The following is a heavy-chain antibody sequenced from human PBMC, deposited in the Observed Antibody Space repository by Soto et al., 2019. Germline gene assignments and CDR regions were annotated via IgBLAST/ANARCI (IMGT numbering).Heavy chain of an antibody. J-gene: IGHJ5*02. CDR1: GYTFTSYY. D-gene: IGHD6-13*01. CDR3: AREDSAYSSSWDWFDP. V-gene: IGHV1-46*01. Sequence: AASVKVSCKASGYTFTSYYMHWVRQAPGQGLEWMGIINPSGGSTSYAQKFQGRVTMTRDTSTSTVYMELSSLRSEDTAVYYCAREDSAYSSSWDWFDPWGQGTLVTVSS. CDR2: INPSGGST.